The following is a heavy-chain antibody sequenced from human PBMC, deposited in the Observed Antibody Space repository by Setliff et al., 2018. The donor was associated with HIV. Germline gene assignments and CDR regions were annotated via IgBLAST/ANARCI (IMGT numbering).Heavy chain of an antibody. D-gene: IGHD3-9*01. V-gene: IGHV5-51*01. CDR2: IFPRDSET. CDR3: TRHPLRPGIAGYFYFVDV. CDR1: GYSFPNDW. J-gene: IGHJ6*03. Sequence: PGASLKISCKASGYSFPNDWIGWVRQKPGKGLEWVAIIFPRDSETRYSPSFEGQVTISVDRSLNTVYLQWSRLRASDSAIYYCTRHPLRPGIAGYFYFVDVWGTGTTVTVSS.